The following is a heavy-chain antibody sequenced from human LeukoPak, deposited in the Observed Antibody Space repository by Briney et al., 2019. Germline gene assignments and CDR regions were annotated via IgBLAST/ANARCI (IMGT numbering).Heavy chain of an antibody. CDR3: ARDKSELGDAFDI. CDR1: GYTFTSYA. V-gene: IGHV1-3*03. CDR2: INAGNGNT. D-gene: IGHD1-26*01. Sequence: GASVKVSCKASGYTFTSYAMHWVRQAPGQRLEWMGWINAGNGNTKYSQEFQGRVTITRDTSASTAYMELSSLRSEDMAVYYCARDKSELGDAFDIWGQGTMVTVSS. J-gene: IGHJ3*02.